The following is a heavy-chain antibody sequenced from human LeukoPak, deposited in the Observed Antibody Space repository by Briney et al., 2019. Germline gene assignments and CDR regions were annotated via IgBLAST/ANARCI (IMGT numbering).Heavy chain of an antibody. CDR3: ARDLNFWSSYSTRGFDY. CDR2: ITTSSNYI. J-gene: IGHJ4*01. Sequence: PGGSLRLSCAASGFTFSSYSMTWFRQAPGKGLEWVSSITTSSNYIDYADSVKGRFTISRDNAKNSLYLQMNSLRAEDTAVYYCARDLNFWSSYSTRGFDYWGQGTLVTVSS. CDR1: GFTFSSYS. D-gene: IGHD3-3*01. V-gene: IGHV3-21*01.